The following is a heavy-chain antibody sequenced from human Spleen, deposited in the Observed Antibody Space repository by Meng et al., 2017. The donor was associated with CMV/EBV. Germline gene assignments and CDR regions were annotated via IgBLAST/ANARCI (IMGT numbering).Heavy chain of an antibody. CDR3: ARVGVVVMKNAFDI. Sequence: ASVKVSCKASGYTFTSYYMHWVRQAPGQGLEWMGWISTYNGNTNYAQKLQGRVTMTIDTSTSTAYMELRSLRSDDTAVYYCARVGVVVMKNAFDIWGQGTMVTVSS. V-gene: IGHV1-18*04. J-gene: IGHJ3*02. D-gene: IGHD3-22*01. CDR1: GYTFTSYY. CDR2: ISTYNGNT.